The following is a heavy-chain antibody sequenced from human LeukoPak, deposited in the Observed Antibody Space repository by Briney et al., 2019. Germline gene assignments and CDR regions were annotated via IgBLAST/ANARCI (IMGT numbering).Heavy chain of an antibody. D-gene: IGHD3-9*01. Sequence: ASVKVSCKASGYTFTSYGISWVRQAPGQGLEWMGWISAYNGNTNHAQKLQGRVTMTTDTSTSTAYMELRSLRSDDTAVYYCARQSMTGNERGDDAFDIWGQGTMVTVSS. CDR1: GYTFTSYG. J-gene: IGHJ3*02. CDR2: ISAYNGNT. V-gene: IGHV1-18*01. CDR3: ARQSMTGNERGDDAFDI.